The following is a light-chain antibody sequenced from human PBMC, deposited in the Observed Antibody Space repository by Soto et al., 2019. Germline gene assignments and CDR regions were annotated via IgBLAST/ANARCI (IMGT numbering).Light chain of an antibody. Sequence: QSVLTQPHSVSGAPGERVTISCTGGSSNIGATYYVHWYQQLPGTAPKLLIYRNTNRPSGVPDRFSGSKSGTSASLAITGLQAEDEADYYCQSYDSSLRAVVFGGGTKVTVL. J-gene: IGLJ2*01. CDR1: SSNIGATYY. CDR3: QSYDSSLRAVV. CDR2: RNT. V-gene: IGLV1-40*01.